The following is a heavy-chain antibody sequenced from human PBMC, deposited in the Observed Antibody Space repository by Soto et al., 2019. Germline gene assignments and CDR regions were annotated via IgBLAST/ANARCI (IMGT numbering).Heavy chain of an antibody. J-gene: IGHJ4*02. D-gene: IGHD4-17*01. CDR3: ARFSYGDYGLDY. CDR2: IYYSGST. V-gene: IGHV4-59*08. CDR1: GGSISSYY. Sequence: PSETLSLTCTVSGGSISSYYWSWIRQPPGKGLEWIGYIYYSGSTNYNPSLKSRVTISVDTSKNQFSLKLSSVTAADTAVYYCARFSYGDYGLDYWGQGTLVTVS.